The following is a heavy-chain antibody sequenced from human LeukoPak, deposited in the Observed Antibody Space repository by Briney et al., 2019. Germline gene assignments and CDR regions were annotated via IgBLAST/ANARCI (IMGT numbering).Heavy chain of an antibody. CDR2: IYYSGST. J-gene: IGHJ4*02. D-gene: IGHD6-19*01. Sequence: SETLSLTCTVSGGSISSYYWSWIRQPSGKGLEWIGYIYYSGSTNYNPSLKSRVTISVDTSKNQFSLKLSSVTAADTAVYYCARGIAVAGTGFCDYWGQGTLVTVSS. CDR1: GGSISSYY. CDR3: ARGIAVAGTGFCDY. V-gene: IGHV4-59*01.